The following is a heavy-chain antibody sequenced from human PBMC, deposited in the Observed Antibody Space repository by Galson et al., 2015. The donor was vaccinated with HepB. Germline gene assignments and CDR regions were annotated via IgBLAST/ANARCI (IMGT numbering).Heavy chain of an antibody. V-gene: IGHV5-51*03. D-gene: IGHD2-2*01. J-gene: IGHJ4*02. CDR2: IYPGDSDT. CDR1: GYSFTSYW. Sequence: QSGAEVKKPGESLKISCKGSGYSFTSYWIGWVRQMPGKGLEWMGIIYPGDSDTRYSPSFQGQVTISADKSISTAYLQWSSLKASDTAMYYCARRYCSSTSCRYYFDYWGQGTLVTVSS. CDR3: ARRYCSSTSCRYYFDY.